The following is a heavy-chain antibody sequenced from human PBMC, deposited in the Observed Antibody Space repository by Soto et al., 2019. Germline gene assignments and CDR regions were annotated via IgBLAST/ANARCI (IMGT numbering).Heavy chain of an antibody. CDR2: ISSSSSTI. D-gene: IGHD6-6*01. CDR1: GFTFSSYS. Sequence: EVQLVESGGGLVQPGGSLRLSCAASGFTFSSYSMNWVRQAPGKGPEWVSYISSSSSTIYYADSVKGRFTISRDNAKNSLFLQMNRLRDEDTAVYYCAIVGQLALLGYWGQGTLVTVSS. J-gene: IGHJ4*02. V-gene: IGHV3-48*02. CDR3: AIVGQLALLGY.